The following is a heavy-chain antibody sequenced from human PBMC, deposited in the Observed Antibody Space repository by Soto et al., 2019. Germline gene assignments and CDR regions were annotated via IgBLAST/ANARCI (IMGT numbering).Heavy chain of an antibody. CDR1: GYTFTSYA. V-gene: IGHV1-3*01. Sequence: GASVKVSCKASGYTFTSYAMRWVRQAPGQRLEWMGWINAGNGNTKYSQKFQGRVTITSDTSSITAYMELSSLRSEDTAVYYCSTALIVVVPAAPHRFHYYCIDFWGQGTTVTVSS. CDR2: INAGNGNT. CDR3: STALIVVVPAAPHRFHYYCIDF. J-gene: IGHJ6*02. D-gene: IGHD2-2*01.